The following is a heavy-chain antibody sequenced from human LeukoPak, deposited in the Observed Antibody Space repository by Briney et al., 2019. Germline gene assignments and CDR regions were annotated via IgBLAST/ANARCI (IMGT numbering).Heavy chain of an antibody. CDR3: ASGYGGNINWFDP. J-gene: IGHJ5*02. V-gene: IGHV4-61*02. CDR2: IYTSGST. CDR1: GGSISSGSYY. D-gene: IGHD4-23*01. Sequence: SQTLSLTCTVSGGSISSGSYYWSWIRQPAGKGLEWIGRIYTSGSTNYNLSLKSRVTISVDTSKNQFSLKLSSVTAADTAVYYCASGYGGNINWFDPWGQGTLVTVSS.